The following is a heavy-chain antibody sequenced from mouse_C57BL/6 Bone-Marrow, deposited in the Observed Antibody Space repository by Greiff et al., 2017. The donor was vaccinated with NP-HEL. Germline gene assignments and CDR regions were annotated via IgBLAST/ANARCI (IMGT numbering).Heavy chain of an antibody. CDR1: GFNIKDDY. CDR2: IDPENGDT. D-gene: IGHD1-1*01. J-gene: IGHJ4*01. V-gene: IGHV14-4*01. Sequence: EVQLQQSGAELVRPGASVKLSCTVSGFNIKDDYMHWVKQRPEPGLEWIGWIDPENGDTAYASKFPGKATITADKSSNKAYLQLSSLTSEDTAVYYCTTGGSSPYAMDYWGQGTSVTVSS. CDR3: TTGGSSPYAMDY.